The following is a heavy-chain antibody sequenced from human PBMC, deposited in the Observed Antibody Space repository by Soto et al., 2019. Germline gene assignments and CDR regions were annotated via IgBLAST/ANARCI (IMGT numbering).Heavy chain of an antibody. CDR1: GFTSSLYW. CDR3: TRGRITGTTWIDY. V-gene: IGHV3-7*01. J-gene: IGHJ4*02. Sequence: GVSLRLSCAVSGFTSSLYWMSWVRQAPGKGLEWVASINQDGSEKYYVDCVKGRFNLSRDNAKNSLYLQMNSLRAEDTAVYYCTRGRITGTTWIDYWGQGTLVTSPQ. CDR2: INQDGSEK. D-gene: IGHD1-7*01.